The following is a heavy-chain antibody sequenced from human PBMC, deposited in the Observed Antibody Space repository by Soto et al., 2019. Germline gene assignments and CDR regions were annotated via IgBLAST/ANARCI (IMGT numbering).Heavy chain of an antibody. V-gene: IGHV1-8*01. CDR1: GYTFTSYD. D-gene: IGHD3-10*01. Sequence: QVQLVPSGAEVKKPGASVKVSCKASGYTFTSYDINWVRQATGQGPEWLGWMNPHSGNTGYAQKFQGRVTMTRNTSISTAYKELIRLETELSALYYYARGYYGSGHVLWSIGYFDHWGQGTLVPGSS. J-gene: IGHJ4*01. CDR2: MNPHSGNT. CDR3: ARGYYGSGHVLWSIGYFDH.